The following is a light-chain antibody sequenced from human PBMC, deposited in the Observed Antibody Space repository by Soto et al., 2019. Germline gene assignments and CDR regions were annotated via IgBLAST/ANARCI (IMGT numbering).Light chain of an antibody. V-gene: IGKV3-20*01. CDR2: GAS. J-gene: IGKJ3*01. Sequence: EIVLTQSPGTLSLSPGERATLSCRASPSLSSSYLAWYQQKLGQAPRLLIYGASSRASGIPDRFSGSGSGTDFTLTISRLEPEDFAIYYCQQYVSSPFTFGPGTTVDIK. CDR3: QQYVSSPFT. CDR1: PSLSSSY.